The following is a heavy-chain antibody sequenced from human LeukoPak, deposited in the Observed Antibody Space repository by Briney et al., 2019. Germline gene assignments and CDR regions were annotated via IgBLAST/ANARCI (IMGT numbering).Heavy chain of an antibody. Sequence: PGGSLRLSCAASGFAFNRYDMTWVRQAPGKGLEWVSGISGSGSRTYYADSVKGPFTISRDNSENTLYLQMNSPRAEDTAVYHCAKLAHDFWSGYLPSPFDYWGQGTLVTVSS. V-gene: IGHV3-23*01. CDR2: ISGSGSRT. CDR1: GFAFNRYD. D-gene: IGHD3-3*01. J-gene: IGHJ4*02. CDR3: AKLAHDFWSGYLPSPFDY.